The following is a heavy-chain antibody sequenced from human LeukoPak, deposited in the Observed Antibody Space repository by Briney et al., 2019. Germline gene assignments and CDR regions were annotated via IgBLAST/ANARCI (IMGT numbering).Heavy chain of an antibody. CDR1: GFTFSSYA. CDR3: AKILSGYYALYSFDY. V-gene: IGHV3-23*01. J-gene: IGHJ4*02. Sequence: GGSMRLSCVASGFTFSSYAMTWVRQAPGKGLEWVSAISGSGGSTYYADSVKGRFTISRDNSKNTLYLQMNSLRAEDTAVYYCAKILSGYYALYSFDYWGQGTLVTVSS. CDR2: ISGSGGST. D-gene: IGHD3-22*01.